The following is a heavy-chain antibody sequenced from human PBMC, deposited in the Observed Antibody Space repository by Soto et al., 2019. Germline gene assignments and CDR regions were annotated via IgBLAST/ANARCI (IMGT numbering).Heavy chain of an antibody. CDR1: GYTFTGYG. V-gene: IGHV1-18*01. CDR2: ISAYNGNT. CDR3: ARTSSSWPFYYYYYYGMDV. D-gene: IGHD6-13*01. J-gene: IGHJ6*02. Sequence: ASVKVSCKASGYTFTGYGIGGGRKALGKGLEWMGWISAYNGNTNYAQKLQGRVTMTTDTSTSTAYMELRSLRSDDTAVYYCARTSSSWPFYYYYYYGMDVWGQGTTVTVSS.